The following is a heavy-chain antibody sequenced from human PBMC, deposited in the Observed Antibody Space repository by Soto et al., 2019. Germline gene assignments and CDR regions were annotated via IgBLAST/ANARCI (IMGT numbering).Heavy chain of an antibody. J-gene: IGHJ4*02. D-gene: IGHD3-10*01. CDR2: IYWNDAD. Sequence: QITLKESGPTLVKPTQPLTLSCTVSGFSLTTPGVGVGWIRQPPGKALQWLALIYWNDADYFNPSLTSRLTITRDTSKNQVVLTMTNMDPVDTATYFCAHRRRVGSYSEPTFDYWGQGTQVIVSS. CDR1: GFSLTTPGVG. CDR3: AHRRRVGSYSEPTFDY. V-gene: IGHV2-5*01.